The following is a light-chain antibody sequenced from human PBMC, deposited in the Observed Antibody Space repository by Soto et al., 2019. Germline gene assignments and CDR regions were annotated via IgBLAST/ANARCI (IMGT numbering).Light chain of an antibody. Sequence: QSVLTQPPSASGTPGQRVTISCSGSSSNIGSNTVNWYQQLPGTAPKLLIYRDNQRPSGVPDRFSGSKSGTSASLAISGLQSEDGADYYCAAGDDSLNGWVVGGGTKLTVL. J-gene: IGLJ3*02. V-gene: IGLV1-44*01. CDR1: SSNIGSNT. CDR3: AAGDDSLNGWV. CDR2: RDN.